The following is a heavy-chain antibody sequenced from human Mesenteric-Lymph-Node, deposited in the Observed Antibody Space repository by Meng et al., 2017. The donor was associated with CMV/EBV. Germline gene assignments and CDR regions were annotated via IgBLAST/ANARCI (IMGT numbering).Heavy chain of an antibody. CDR2: IKHDGGET. V-gene: IGHV3-7*01. CDR3: ARRWGAGDAFDI. D-gene: IGHD1-26*01. J-gene: IGHJ3*02. CDR1: GFTFSNYW. Sequence: GGSLRLSCAASGFTFSNYWMTWVRQAPGKGLEWLANIKHDGGETYYAASVKGRFTISRDNAKNSLYLQMNSLRAEDTAVYYCARRWGAGDAFDIWGQGTMVTVSS.